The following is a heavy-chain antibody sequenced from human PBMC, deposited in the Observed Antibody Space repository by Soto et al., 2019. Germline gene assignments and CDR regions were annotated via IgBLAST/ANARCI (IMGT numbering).Heavy chain of an antibody. CDR3: VRKAH. CDR2: IIPIFGTV. V-gene: IGHV1-69*15. Sequence: QVQLVQSGAEVKKPGSSVKVSCKTSGATFSTYAINWVRQAPGQGLEWMGTIIPIFGTVNYAQRFHDRDTVTADEFTSTTYMVVSSLRSDEPAVFYCVRKAHWGLGSLVMVTS. J-gene: IGHJ4*02. CDR1: GATFSTYA.